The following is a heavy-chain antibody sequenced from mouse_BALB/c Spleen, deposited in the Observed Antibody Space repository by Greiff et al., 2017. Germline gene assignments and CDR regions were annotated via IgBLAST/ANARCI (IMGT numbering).Heavy chain of an antibody. Sequence: VQLQQSGAELVRPGVSVKISCKGSGYTFTDYAMHWVKQSHAKSLEWIGVISTYYGDASYNQKFKGKATMTVDKSSSTAYMELARLTSEDSAIYYCASTVVARYAMDYWGQGTSVTVSS. D-gene: IGHD1-1*01. CDR2: ISTYYGDA. J-gene: IGHJ4*01. V-gene: IGHV1S137*01. CDR1: GYTFTDYA. CDR3: ASTVVARYAMDY.